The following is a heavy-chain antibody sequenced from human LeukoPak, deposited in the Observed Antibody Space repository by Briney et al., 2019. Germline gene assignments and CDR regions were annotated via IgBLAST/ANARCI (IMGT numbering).Heavy chain of an antibody. J-gene: IGHJ4*02. D-gene: IGHD3-22*01. Sequence: GGSLRLSCAASGFVIRSYGMDWVRQTPEKGLEWVSYISSGSSNKYYADSVKGRFTISRDNAKNSLFLQMNSLRVEDTAVYYCARSMGSGHYYVADYWGQGTLVTVSS. CDR2: ISSGSSNK. V-gene: IGHV3-48*01. CDR1: GFVIRSYG. CDR3: ARSMGSGHYYVADY.